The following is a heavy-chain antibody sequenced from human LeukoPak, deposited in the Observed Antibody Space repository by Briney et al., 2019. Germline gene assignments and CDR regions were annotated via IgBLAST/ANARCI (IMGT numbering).Heavy chain of an antibody. CDR1: GGSISSGGYY. V-gene: IGHV4-31*03. D-gene: IGHD3-9*01. J-gene: IGHJ6*02. Sequence: SETLSLTCTVSGGSISSGGYYWSWIRQRPGKGLEWIGYIYYSGSTYYNPSLKSRVTISVDTSKNQFSPKLSSVTAADTAVYYCASNRAIWAGYGMDVWGQGTTVTVSS. CDR2: IYYSGST. CDR3: ASNRAIWAGYGMDV.